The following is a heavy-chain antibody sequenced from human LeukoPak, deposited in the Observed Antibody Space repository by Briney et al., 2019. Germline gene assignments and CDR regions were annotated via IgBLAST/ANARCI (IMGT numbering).Heavy chain of an antibody. CDR1: GFTFSSYA. J-gene: IGHJ4*02. Sequence: GGSLRLSCSASGFTFSSYAMHWARQAPGKGLEYVSAISSNGGSTYYADSVKGRFTIPRDNSKNTLYLQMSSLRAEDTAVYYCVKAEYSYGYFSFDYWGQGTLVTVSS. CDR2: ISSNGGST. D-gene: IGHD5-18*01. V-gene: IGHV3-64D*06. CDR3: VKAEYSYGYFSFDY.